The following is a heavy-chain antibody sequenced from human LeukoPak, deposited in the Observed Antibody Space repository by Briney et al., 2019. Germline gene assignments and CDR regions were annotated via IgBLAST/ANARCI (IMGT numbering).Heavy chain of an antibody. V-gene: IGHV4-4*07. CDR2: IYTSGST. CDR3: ARDPGGLGATISDYYYYMDV. Sequence: SETLSLTCTVSGGSISSYYWSWIRQPAGKGLEWIGRIYTSGSTNYNPSLKSRVTMSVDTSKNQFSLKLSSVTAADTAVYYCARDPGGLGATISDYYYYMDVWGKGTTVTVSS. D-gene: IGHD1-26*01. J-gene: IGHJ6*03. CDR1: GGSISSYY.